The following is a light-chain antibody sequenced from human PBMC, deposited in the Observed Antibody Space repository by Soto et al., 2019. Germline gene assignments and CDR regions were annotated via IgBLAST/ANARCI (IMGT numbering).Light chain of an antibody. CDR1: QDIRED. Sequence: DIQMTQSPSSLSASVGDRVTITCRASQDIREDLGWYQQKPGKAPTRLIYAVSSLQNGVPSRFSGTGSGTEFTLTISSLQHEDFATYYCLQHQTYPLSFGGGTRVEIK. V-gene: IGKV1-17*01. CDR2: AVS. CDR3: LQHQTYPLS. J-gene: IGKJ4*01.